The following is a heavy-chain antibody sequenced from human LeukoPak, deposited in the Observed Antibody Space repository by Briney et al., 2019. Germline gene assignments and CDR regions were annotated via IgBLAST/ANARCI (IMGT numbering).Heavy chain of an antibody. D-gene: IGHD1-26*01. CDR3: ARAPREGFSGSYHDY. J-gene: IGHJ4*02. V-gene: IGHV3-64*01. CDR1: GFTFSSYA. Sequence: GGSLRLSCAASGFTFSSYAMHWVRQAPGKGLEYVSAISSNGDNTYYANSVKGRFTISRDNSKNTLYLQMASLRGEDTAVYYCARAPREGFSGSYHDYWGQGTLVSVSS. CDR2: ISSNGDNT.